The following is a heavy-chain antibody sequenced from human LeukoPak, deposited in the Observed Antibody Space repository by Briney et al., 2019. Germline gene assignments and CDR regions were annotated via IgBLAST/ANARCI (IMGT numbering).Heavy chain of an antibody. J-gene: IGHJ4*02. CDR3: AKDPNIN. D-gene: IGHD1-14*01. Sequence: GSLRLSCAASGFPFINSEMNWVRQPPGKGLEWVSYISVSGASIYYADSVRGRFTISRDNAKNSLYLQMDSLTVEDTAIYYCAKDPNINWGQGTLVTVSS. CDR1: GFPFINSE. CDR2: ISVSGASI. V-gene: IGHV3-48*03.